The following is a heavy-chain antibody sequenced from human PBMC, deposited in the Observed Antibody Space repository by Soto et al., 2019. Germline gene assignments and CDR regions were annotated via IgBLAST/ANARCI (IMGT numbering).Heavy chain of an antibody. CDR1: GGSGVSFSGYY. J-gene: IGHJ5*02. Sequence: PSETLSLTCAVYGGSGVSFSGYYWIWIRQPPGKGLEWIGEINHSGSTNYNPSLKSRVTISVDTSKNQFSLKLSSVTAADTAVYYCAGALDTAIRFDPWGQGTLVTVS. CDR3: AGALDTAIRFDP. D-gene: IGHD5-18*01. V-gene: IGHV4-34*01. CDR2: INHSGST.